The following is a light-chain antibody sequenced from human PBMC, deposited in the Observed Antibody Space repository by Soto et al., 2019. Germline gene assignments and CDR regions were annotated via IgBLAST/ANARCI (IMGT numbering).Light chain of an antibody. V-gene: IGLV2-14*03. CDR2: DVS. CDR3: NSYTSSSTHV. J-gene: IGLJ1*01. Sequence: QSVLTQPASVSGSPGQSITISCTGTSSDVGAYNFVSWYQQHPGKVPKLMIFDVSSRPSGVSDRFSGSKSGNTASLTISGLQAEDEGDYYCNSYTSSSTHVFGSGTKLTVL. CDR1: SSDVGAYNF.